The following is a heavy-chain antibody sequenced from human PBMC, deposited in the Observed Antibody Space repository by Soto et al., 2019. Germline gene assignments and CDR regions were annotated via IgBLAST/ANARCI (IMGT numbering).Heavy chain of an antibody. CDR2: IYYSGST. CDR3: ARLELTGLDN. D-gene: IGHD3-9*01. J-gene: IGHJ4*02. V-gene: IGHV4-30-4*01. Sequence: SETLSLTCTVSGGSISSGDYYWSWIRQPPGKGLEWIGYIYYSGSTYYNPSLKSRVTISVDTSKNQFSLKLSSVTAADTAVYFCARLELTGLDNWGQGTPVTVSS. CDR1: GGSISSGDYY.